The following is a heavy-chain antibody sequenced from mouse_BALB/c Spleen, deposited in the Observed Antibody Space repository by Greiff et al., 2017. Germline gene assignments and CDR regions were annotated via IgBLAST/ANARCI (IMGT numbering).Heavy chain of an antibody. CDR1: GYTFTSYT. J-gene: IGHJ4*01. CDR3: ARGLTMITTRAMGY. Sequence: VQLQQSAAELARPGASVKMSCKASGYTFTSYTMHWVKQRPGQGLEWIGYINPSSGYTEYNQKFKDKTTLTADKSSSTAYMQLSSLTSEDSAVYYCARGLTMITTRAMGYWGQGTSVTVSS. CDR2: INPSSGYT. V-gene: IGHV1-4*02. D-gene: IGHD2-4*01.